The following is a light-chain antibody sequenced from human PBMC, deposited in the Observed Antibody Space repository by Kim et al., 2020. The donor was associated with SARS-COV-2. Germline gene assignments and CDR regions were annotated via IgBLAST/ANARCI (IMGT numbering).Light chain of an antibody. Sequence: DIQMTQSPSSLSASIGDRVTITCRASQSISTYLNWYQQKPGKAPNLLIYATSSLQSVVPSRFSGSGSGTDFTLTISSLQPEDFATYYCQQSSSTSYTFGPGTKLEI. CDR1: QSISTY. CDR3: QQSSSTSYT. CDR2: ATS. J-gene: IGKJ2*01. V-gene: IGKV1-39*01.